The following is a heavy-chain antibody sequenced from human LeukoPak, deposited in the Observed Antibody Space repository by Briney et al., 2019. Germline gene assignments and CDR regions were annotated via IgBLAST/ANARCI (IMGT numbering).Heavy chain of an antibody. CDR1: GGSISSSNYY. V-gene: IGHV4-39*01. D-gene: IGHD3-3*01. CDR2: IYYGGST. J-gene: IGHJ4*02. Sequence: SETLSLTCSASGGSISSSNYYWGWIRQPPGKGLEWIGSIYYGGSTYYNPSLKSRVTISVDTSKNQFSLKLSSVTAADTAVYYCARRGVAIDFWGQGTLVTVSS. CDR3: ARRGVAIDF.